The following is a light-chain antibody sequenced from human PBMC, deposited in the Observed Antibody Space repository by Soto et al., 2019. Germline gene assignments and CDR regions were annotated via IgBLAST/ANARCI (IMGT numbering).Light chain of an antibody. CDR3: QQYDTLPPAFT. J-gene: IGKJ3*01. CDR1: QDISNY. V-gene: IGKV1-33*01. CDR2: DAS. Sequence: DIQMTQSPSSLSASVGDRVTITCQASQDISNYLNCYQQKPGKAPKLLIYDASNLETGVPSRFSGSGAGKDFTFTISSLQPEDIATYYCQQYDTLPPAFTFGPGTKVDIK.